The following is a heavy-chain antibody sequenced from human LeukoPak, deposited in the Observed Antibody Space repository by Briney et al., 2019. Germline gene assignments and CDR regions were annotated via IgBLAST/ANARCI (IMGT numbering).Heavy chain of an antibody. CDR1: GFTFSSYG. CDR2: ISSSGSTI. V-gene: IGHV3-48*04. J-gene: IGHJ4*02. CDR3: ARATWYSGYDFDY. D-gene: IGHD5-12*01. Sequence: GGSLRLSCAASGFTFSSYGMSWVRQAPGKGLEWVSYISSSGSTIYYADSVKGRFTISRDNAKNSLYLQMNSLRAEDTAVYYCARATWYSGYDFDYWGQGTLVTVSS.